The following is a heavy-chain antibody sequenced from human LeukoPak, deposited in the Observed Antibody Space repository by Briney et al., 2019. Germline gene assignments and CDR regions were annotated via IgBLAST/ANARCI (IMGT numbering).Heavy chain of an antibody. CDR2: IYSGGSI. J-gene: IGHJ4*02. Sequence: GGSLRLSCTASGFTFGDYSMNWVRQAPGKGLEWVSVIYSGGSIYYADSVKGRFTISRDKSKNTLYLQMNSLRAEDTAVYYCATTYYYGTGSFDSWGQGTLATVSS. D-gene: IGHD3-10*01. CDR1: GFTFGDYS. V-gene: IGHV3-53*01. CDR3: ATTYYYGTGSFDS.